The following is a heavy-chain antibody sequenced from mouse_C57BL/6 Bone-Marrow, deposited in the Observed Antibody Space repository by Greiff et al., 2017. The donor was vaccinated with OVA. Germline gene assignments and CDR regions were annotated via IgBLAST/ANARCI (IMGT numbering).Heavy chain of an antibody. J-gene: IGHJ4*01. CDR1: GFTFSSYA. V-gene: IGHV5-4*01. CDR3: ARQLSYAMDY. Sequence: VQLKESGGGLVKPGGSLKLSCAASGFTFSSYAMSWVRQTPEKRLEWVATISDGGSYTYYPDNVKGRFTISRDNAKNNLYLQMSHLKSEDTAMYYCARQLSYAMDYWGQGTSVTVSS. CDR2: ISDGGSYT. D-gene: IGHD4-1*02.